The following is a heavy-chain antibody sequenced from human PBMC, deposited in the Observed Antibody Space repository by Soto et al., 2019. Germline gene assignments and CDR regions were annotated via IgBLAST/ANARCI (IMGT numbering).Heavy chain of an antibody. J-gene: IGHJ4*02. CDR3: ARRSCSGGSCYPYFDY. V-gene: IGHV1-69*02. D-gene: IGHD2-15*01. Sequence: QVQLVQSGAEVKKPGSSVKVSCKASGGTFSSYTISWVRQAPGQGLEWMGRIIPILGIANYAQKFQGRVTITADKSTNTAYMELSSLRSEDTAVYYCARRSCSGGSCYPYFDYWGQGTLVTVSS. CDR1: GGTFSSYT. CDR2: IIPILGIA.